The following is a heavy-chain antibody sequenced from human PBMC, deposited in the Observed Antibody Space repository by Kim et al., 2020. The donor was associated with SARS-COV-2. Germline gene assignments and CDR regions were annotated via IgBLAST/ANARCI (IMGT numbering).Heavy chain of an antibody. CDR1: GGSISSSSYY. J-gene: IGHJ6*02. D-gene: IGHD5-12*01. CDR3: ARNGLYSGYFSSIIYYYYGMDV. V-gene: IGHV4-39*01. CDR2: IYYSGST. Sequence: SETLSLTCTVSGGSISSSSYYWGWIRQPPGKGLEWIGSIYYSGSTYYNPSLKSRVTISVDTSKNQFSLKLSSVTAADTAVYYCARNGLYSGYFSSIIYYYYGMDVWGQGTTVTVSS.